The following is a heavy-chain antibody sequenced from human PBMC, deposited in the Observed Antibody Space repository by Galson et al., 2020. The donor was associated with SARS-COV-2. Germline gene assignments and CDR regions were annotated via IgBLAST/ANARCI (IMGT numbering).Heavy chain of an antibody. J-gene: IGHJ6*02. V-gene: IGHV3-23*01. CDR1: GFTFSSYA. Sequence: GGSLRLSCAASGFTFSSYAMSWVRQAPGKGLEWVSAISGSGGSTYYADSVKGRFTISRDNSKNTLYLQMNSLRAEDTAVYYCAKGIGIAARRPGYGMDVWGQGTTVTVSS. CDR2: ISGSGGST. CDR3: AKGIGIAARRPGYGMDV. D-gene: IGHD6-6*01.